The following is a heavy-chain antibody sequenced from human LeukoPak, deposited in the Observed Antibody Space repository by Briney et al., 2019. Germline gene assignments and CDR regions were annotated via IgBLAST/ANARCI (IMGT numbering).Heavy chain of an antibody. CDR3: AKDLSMGYCSGGSCGGIDY. D-gene: IGHD2-15*01. Sequence: PGGSLRLSCAASGFTFSSYGMHWVRQAPGKGLEWVAFIRYDGSNKYYADSVKGRFTISRDNSKNTLYLQMNSLRAEATAVYYCAKDLSMGYCSGGSCGGIDYWGQGTLVTVSS. CDR2: IRYDGSNK. CDR1: GFTFSSYG. J-gene: IGHJ4*02. V-gene: IGHV3-30*02.